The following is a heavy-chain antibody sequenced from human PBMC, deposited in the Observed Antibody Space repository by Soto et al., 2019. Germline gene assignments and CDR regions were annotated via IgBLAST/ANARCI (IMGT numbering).Heavy chain of an antibody. D-gene: IGHD3-3*01. V-gene: IGHV3-21*01. Sequence: GGSLRLSCAASGFTFSSYSMNWVRQAPGKGLEWVSSISSSSSYIYYADSVKGRFTISRDNAKNSLYLQMNSLRAEDTAVYYCARVTIFGVVIDYWGQGTLVTVSS. CDR1: GFTFSSYS. J-gene: IGHJ4*02. CDR2: ISSSSSYI. CDR3: ARVTIFGVVIDY.